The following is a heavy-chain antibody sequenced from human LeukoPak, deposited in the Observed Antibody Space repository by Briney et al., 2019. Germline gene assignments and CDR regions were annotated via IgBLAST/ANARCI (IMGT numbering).Heavy chain of an antibody. D-gene: IGHD6-13*01. J-gene: IGHJ4*02. CDR2: IYSDNT. CDR1: GFTVSSNS. Sequence: GGSLRLSCTVSGFTVSSNSMSWVRQAPGKGLEWVSFIYSDNTHYSDTVKGRFTISRDNSKNTLYLQMTSLRVEDTAVYYCAKLGRRGSNWEFDYWGQGTLVTVSS. CDR3: AKLGRRGSNWEFDY. V-gene: IGHV3-53*01.